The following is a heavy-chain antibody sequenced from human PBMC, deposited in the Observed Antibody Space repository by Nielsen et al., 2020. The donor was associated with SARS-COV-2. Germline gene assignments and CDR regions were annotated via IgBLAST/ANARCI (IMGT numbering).Heavy chain of an antibody. Sequence: SETLSLTCAVYGGSISSSSYYWGWIRQPPGKGLEWIGSIYYSGSTYYNPSLKSRVTISVDTSKNQFSLKLSSVTAADTAVYYCAKGPHYDFWSGYPYYYYGMDVWGQGTTVTVSS. CDR2: IYYSGST. CDR1: GGSISSSSYY. CDR3: AKGPHYDFWSGYPYYYYGMDV. V-gene: IGHV4-39*01. D-gene: IGHD3-3*01. J-gene: IGHJ6*02.